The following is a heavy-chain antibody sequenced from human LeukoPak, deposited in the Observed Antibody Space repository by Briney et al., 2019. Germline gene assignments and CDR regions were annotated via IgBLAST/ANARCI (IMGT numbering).Heavy chain of an antibody. V-gene: IGHV3-7*01. Sequence: GGSLRLSCAASEFTFSNYWMSWVRQAPGKGLEWVANIKEDGSEKYYVDSVKGRFTISRDNAKNSLYLQMNSLRAEDTAVYYCARGAPGNYYGSGSYCYFDYWGQGTLVTVSS. D-gene: IGHD3-10*01. CDR2: IKEDGSEK. CDR1: EFTFSNYW. J-gene: IGHJ4*02. CDR3: ARGAPGNYYGSGSYCYFDY.